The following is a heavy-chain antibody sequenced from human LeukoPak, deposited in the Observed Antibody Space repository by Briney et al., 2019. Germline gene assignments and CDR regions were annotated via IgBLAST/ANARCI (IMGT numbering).Heavy chain of an antibody. J-gene: IGHJ4*02. CDR2: ISGSGGST. D-gene: IGHD3-22*01. CDR1: GFTFSSYA. Sequence: PGGSLRLSCAASGFTFSSYAMSWVRQAPGKGLEWVSAISGSGGSTYYADSVKGRFTISRDNSKNTLYLQMNSLRAKDTAVYYCAKGQPKLPSSGYLYYFDYRGQGTLVTVSS. V-gene: IGHV3-23*01. CDR3: AKGQPKLPSSGYLYYFDY.